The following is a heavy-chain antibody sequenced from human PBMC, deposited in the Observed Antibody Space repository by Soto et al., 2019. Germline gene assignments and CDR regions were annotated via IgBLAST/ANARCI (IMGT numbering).Heavy chain of an antibody. J-gene: IGHJ4*02. CDR2: IYYSGST. CDR3: ARGLGQKKNYFDY. V-gene: IGHV4-59*01. Sequence: PSETLSLTCTVSGGSLSSYYWTWIRQPPGKGLEWIGYIYYSGSTNYNPSLKSRVTISVDTSNNQFSLKLSSVTAADTAVYYCARGLGQKKNYFDYWGQGTLVTVSS. CDR1: GGSLSSYY. D-gene: IGHD5-12*01.